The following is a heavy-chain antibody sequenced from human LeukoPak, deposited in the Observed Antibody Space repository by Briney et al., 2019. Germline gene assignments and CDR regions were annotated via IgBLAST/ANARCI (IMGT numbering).Heavy chain of an antibody. CDR1: GGTFSSYA. Sequence: SVKVSCKASGGTFSSYAISWVRQAPGQGLEWMGGIIPIFGTANYAQKFQGRVTITADESTSTAYMELSSLRSEDTAVYYCAINSPSGWSLYHFDYWGQGTLVTVSS. CDR2: IIPIFGTA. J-gene: IGHJ4*02. D-gene: IGHD6-19*01. V-gene: IGHV1-69*13. CDR3: AINSPSGWSLYHFDY.